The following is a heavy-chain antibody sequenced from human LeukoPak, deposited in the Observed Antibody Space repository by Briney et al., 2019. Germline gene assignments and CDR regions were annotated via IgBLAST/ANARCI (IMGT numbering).Heavy chain of an antibody. D-gene: IGHD6-19*01. J-gene: IGHJ5*02. CDR1: GYTFTGYY. V-gene: IGHV1-2*02. Sequence: ASVKVSCKASGYTFTGYYMHWVRQAPGQGLEWMGWINPNSGGTNYAQKFQGRVTMTRDTPVSTAYMELSRLRSDDTAVYYCARVPGSGWYQPGWPGRYNWFDPWGQGTLVTVSS. CDR3: ARVPGSGWYQPGWPGRYNWFDP. CDR2: INPNSGGT.